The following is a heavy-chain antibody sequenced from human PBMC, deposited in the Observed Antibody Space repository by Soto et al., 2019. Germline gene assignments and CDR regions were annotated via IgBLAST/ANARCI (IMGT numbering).Heavy chain of an antibody. Sequence: QLQLQESGPGLVKPSETLSLTCTVSGGSISSSSYYWGWIRQPPGKGLEWIGTINYSGTTFYNPSLKSRVTISVDTSKNQFSLKLSSVTAADTAVYYCARHGHYDILTGYSYYFDYWGQGTLVPVSS. V-gene: IGHV4-39*01. CDR3: ARHGHYDILTGYSYYFDY. CDR2: INYSGTT. D-gene: IGHD3-9*01. CDR1: GGSISSSSYY. J-gene: IGHJ4*02.